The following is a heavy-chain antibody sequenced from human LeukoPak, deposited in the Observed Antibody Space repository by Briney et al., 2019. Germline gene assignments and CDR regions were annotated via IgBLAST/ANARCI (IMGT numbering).Heavy chain of an antibody. D-gene: IGHD4-17*01. V-gene: IGHV4-59*08. Sequence: PSETLSLTCTVSGGSISSYYWSWIRQPPGKGLEWIGYIYYSGSTNYNPSLKSRVTTSIDTSKNQFSLKLSSVTAADTAVYYCARGTTVTTPDYWGQGTLVTVSS. CDR3: ARGTTVTTPDY. CDR2: IYYSGST. J-gene: IGHJ4*02. CDR1: GGSISSYY.